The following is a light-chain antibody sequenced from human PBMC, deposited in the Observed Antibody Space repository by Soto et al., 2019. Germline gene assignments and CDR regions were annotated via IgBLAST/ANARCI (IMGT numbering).Light chain of an antibody. CDR3: QQYYSYPWT. Sequence: DIQMTQSPSTLSASVGDRVTITCRASQSISSWLAWYQQKPGKAPKLLMYMISTLERGVPSRFSGSGSGTEFTLTISSLQPDDFATYYCQQYYSYPWTFGQGTKVEIK. J-gene: IGKJ1*01. V-gene: IGKV1-5*03. CDR1: QSISSW. CDR2: MIS.